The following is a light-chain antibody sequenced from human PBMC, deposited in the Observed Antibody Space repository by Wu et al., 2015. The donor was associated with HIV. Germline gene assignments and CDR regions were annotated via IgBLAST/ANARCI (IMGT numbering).Light chain of an antibody. CDR1: QSVSSFY. CDR3: QQRSNWPLT. V-gene: IGKV3D-20*02. J-gene: IGKJ4*01. Sequence: EIVLTQSPGTLSLSPGERATLSCRASQSVSSFYLAWYQQKHGQAPRLLIYGASSRATGIPDRFSGSGSGTDFTLTISSLEPEDFAVYYCQQRSNWPLTFGGGTKVEIK. CDR2: GAS.